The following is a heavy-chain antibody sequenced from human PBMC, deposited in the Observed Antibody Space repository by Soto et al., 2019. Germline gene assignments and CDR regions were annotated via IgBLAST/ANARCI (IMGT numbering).Heavy chain of an antibody. Sequence: EVQLVESGGGLVKPGGSLRLSCAASGFTFSSYSMNWVRQAPGNGLEWVSSISSSSSYIYYADSVKGRFTISRDNAKNSLYLQMNSLRAEDTAVYYCARPYSSGWYPHGYWGQGTLVTVSS. V-gene: IGHV3-21*01. CDR1: GFTFSSYS. CDR2: ISSSSSYI. D-gene: IGHD6-19*01. J-gene: IGHJ4*02. CDR3: ARPYSSGWYPHGY.